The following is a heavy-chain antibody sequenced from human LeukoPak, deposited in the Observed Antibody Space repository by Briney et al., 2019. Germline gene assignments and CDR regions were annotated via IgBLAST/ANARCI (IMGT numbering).Heavy chain of an antibody. CDR1: GFTFSSYA. CDR3: ARDFSTYYDSGSFYGDSCFDY. D-gene: IGHD3-22*01. V-gene: IGHV3-30*04. CDR2: ISYDGSNK. J-gene: IGHJ4*02. Sequence: GSLRLSCAASGFTFSSYAMHWVRQAPGKGLEWVALISYDGSNKYYADSVKARFIISRDNSKNTVYLQMNSLRAEDTAVYYCARDFSTYYDSGSFYGDSCFDYWGQGILVTVSS.